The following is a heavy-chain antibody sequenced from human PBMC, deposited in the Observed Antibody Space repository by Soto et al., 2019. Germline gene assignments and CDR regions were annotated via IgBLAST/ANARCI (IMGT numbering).Heavy chain of an antibody. V-gene: IGHV3-23*01. D-gene: IGHD6-19*01. Sequence: GGSLRLSCTASGFTFSSYAMSWVRQAPGKGLEWVSAISGSGGSTYYADSVKGRFTISRDNSKNTLYLQMNSLRAEDTAVYYCATRGIAVAGVYGMDVWGQGTTVTVSS. J-gene: IGHJ6*02. CDR1: GFTFSSYA. CDR3: ATRGIAVAGVYGMDV. CDR2: ISGSGGST.